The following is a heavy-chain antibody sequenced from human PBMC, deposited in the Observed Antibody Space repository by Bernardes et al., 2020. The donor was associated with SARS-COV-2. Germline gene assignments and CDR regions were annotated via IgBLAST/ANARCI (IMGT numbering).Heavy chain of an antibody. CDR1: GFTFSTYG. Sequence: GGSLRLSCAASGFTFSTYGMHWVRQAPGKGLEWVAFIWYDGNNKRYADSVKGRFTISRDNSKNVLYLQMNSLTAEDTAIYYAARERIRSGGEGGMDVWGQGTTVTVS. D-gene: IGHD2-21*01. CDR2: IWYDGNNK. V-gene: IGHV3-33*01. CDR3: ARERIRSGGEGGMDV. J-gene: IGHJ6*02.